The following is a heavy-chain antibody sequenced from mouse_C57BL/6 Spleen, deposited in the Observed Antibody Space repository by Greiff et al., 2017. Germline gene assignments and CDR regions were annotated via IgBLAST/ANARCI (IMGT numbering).Heavy chain of an antibody. CDR1: GYAFSSSW. V-gene: IGHV1-82*01. CDR2: IYPGDGDT. Sequence: QVQLKQSGPELVKPGASVKISCKASGYAFSSSWMTWVKQRPGKGLEWIGRIYPGDGDTNYNGKFKGKATLTADKSSSTAYMQLSSLTSEDSAVYFCARYYGSSYGPWFAYWGQGTLVTVSA. CDR3: ARYYGSSYGPWFAY. J-gene: IGHJ3*01. D-gene: IGHD1-1*01.